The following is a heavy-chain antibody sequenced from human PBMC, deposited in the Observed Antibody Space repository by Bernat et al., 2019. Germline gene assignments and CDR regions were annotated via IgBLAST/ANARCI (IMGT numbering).Heavy chain of an antibody. CDR2: IIGSGGST. J-gene: IGHJ4*02. CDR1: GLTFTAYP. Sequence: VKLVESGGGLVQLGGSLGLPVEAPGLTFTAYPLGWARQPPGRGLEWVPVIIGSGGSTYYADSVKGRFTISRDNSKNTLYLQMNSLRAEDTAVYYCAKVVGSSLTYNDYWGQGTLVTVSS. D-gene: IGHD6-13*01. CDR3: AKVVGSSLTYNDY. V-gene: IGHV3-23*04.